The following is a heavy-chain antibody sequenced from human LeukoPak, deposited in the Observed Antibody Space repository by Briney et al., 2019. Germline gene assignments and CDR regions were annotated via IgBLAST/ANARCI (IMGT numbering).Heavy chain of an antibody. J-gene: IGHJ4*02. V-gene: IGHV4-59*01. Sequence: SETLSLTCTVSGGSISSYYWSWIRQSPGKGLEWIGYIYGSTNYNPSLKSRVTISVDRSKNQFSLKLSSVTAADTAVYYCARGGSGWHYFDYWGQGTLVSVSS. CDR1: GGSISSYY. D-gene: IGHD6-19*01. CDR2: IYGST. CDR3: ARGGSGWHYFDY.